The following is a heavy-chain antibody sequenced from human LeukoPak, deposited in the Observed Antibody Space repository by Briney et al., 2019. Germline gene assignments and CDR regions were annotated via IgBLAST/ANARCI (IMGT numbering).Heavy chain of an antibody. Sequence: GASVKVSCKASGYTFTSYDINWVRQATGQGLEWMGWMNPNSGNTAYAQNFQGRVTMTRNTSTATTYMELSSLTSEDTAVYYCARGQLAYSRAIDAFDHWGQGTMVAVSS. J-gene: IGHJ3*01. CDR2: MNPNSGNT. CDR3: ARGQLAYSRAIDAFDH. D-gene: IGHD6-13*01. V-gene: IGHV1-8*01. CDR1: GYTFTSYD.